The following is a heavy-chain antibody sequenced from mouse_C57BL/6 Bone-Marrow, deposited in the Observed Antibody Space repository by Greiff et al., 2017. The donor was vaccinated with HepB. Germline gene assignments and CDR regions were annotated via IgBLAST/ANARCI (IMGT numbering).Heavy chain of an antibody. J-gene: IGHJ4*01. CDR3: ARSRLRRDYYAMDY. V-gene: IGHV1-81*01. CDR2: IYPRSGNT. Sequence: QVQLQQSGAELARPGASVKLSCKASGYTFTSYGISWVKQRTGQGLEWIGEIYPRSGNTYYNEKFKGKATLTVDKSSSTAYMELRSLTSEDAAVYFCARSRLRRDYYAMDYWGQGTSVTVSS. CDR1: GYTFTSYG. D-gene: IGHD2-4*01.